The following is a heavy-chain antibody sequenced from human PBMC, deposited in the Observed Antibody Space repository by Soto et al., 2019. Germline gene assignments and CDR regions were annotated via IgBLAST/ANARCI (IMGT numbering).Heavy chain of an antibody. V-gene: IGHV3-33*01. CDR2: IWYDGSNK. Sequence: QVQLVESGGGVVQPGRSLRLSCAASGFTFSSYGMHWVRQAPGKGLEWVAVIWYDGSNKYYADSVKGRFTISRDNSKNTLYLQMNSLRAEDTAVYYCARDNRVDIVAAPYYYGMDVWGQGTTVTVSS. CDR3: ARDNRVDIVAAPYYYGMDV. CDR1: GFTFSSYG. J-gene: IGHJ6*02. D-gene: IGHD5-12*01.